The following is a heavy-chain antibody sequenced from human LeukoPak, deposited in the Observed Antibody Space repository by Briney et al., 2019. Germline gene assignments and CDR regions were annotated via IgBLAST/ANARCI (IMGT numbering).Heavy chain of an antibody. CDR2: INHSGST. CDR1: GGSFSGYY. CDR3: ARGLGGHYYDSSGYYQFDY. J-gene: IGHJ4*02. D-gene: IGHD3-22*01. Sequence: SETLSLTCAVYGGSFSGYYWSWIRQPPGKGLEWIGEINHSGSTNYNPSLKSRITISVDTSKNQFSLKLSSVTAADTAVYYCARGLGGHYYDSSGYYQFDYWGQGTLVTVSS. V-gene: IGHV4-34*01.